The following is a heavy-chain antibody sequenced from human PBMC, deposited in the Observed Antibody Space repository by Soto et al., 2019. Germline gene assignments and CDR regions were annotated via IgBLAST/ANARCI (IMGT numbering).Heavy chain of an antibody. CDR2: IIPIFGTA. Sequence: SVKVSCKVSGGTFSSYAISWVRQAPGQGLEWMGGIIPIFGTANYAQKFQGRVTITADESTSTAYMELSSLRSEDTAVYYCARPWLIQGADAFDIWGQGTMVTVSS. CDR1: GGTFSSYA. V-gene: IGHV1-69*13. J-gene: IGHJ3*02. CDR3: ARPWLIQGADAFDI. D-gene: IGHD6-19*01.